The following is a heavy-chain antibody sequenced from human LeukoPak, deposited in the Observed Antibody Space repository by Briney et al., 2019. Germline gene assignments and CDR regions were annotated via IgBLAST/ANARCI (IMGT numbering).Heavy chain of an antibody. CDR3: ARDTVTTDGKDY. J-gene: IGHJ4*02. D-gene: IGHD4-17*01. CDR1: GFTFSIYS. CDR2: ISSSSSYI. V-gene: IGHV3-21*01. Sequence: PGGSLRLSCAASGFTFSIYSMNWVRQAPGKGLEWVSSISSSSSYIYYADSVKGRFTISRDNAKNSLYLQMNSLRAEDRAVYYCARDTVTTDGKDYWGQGTLVTVSS.